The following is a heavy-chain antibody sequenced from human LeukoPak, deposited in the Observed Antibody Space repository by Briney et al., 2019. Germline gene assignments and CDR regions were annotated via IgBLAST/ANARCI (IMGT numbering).Heavy chain of an antibody. J-gene: IGHJ4*02. CDR2: IIPIFGTP. CDR1: GGTLSSYT. CDR3: ARAYMTATRHFDS. Sequence: GASVKVSCKTSGGTLSSYTISWVRQAPGQGLEWMGGIIPIFGTPHYAQKFQDRVTITADASTSTAYMELSSLRSEDTAVYYCARAYMTATRHFDSWGQGTLVTVSS. D-gene: IGHD2-21*02. V-gene: IGHV1-69*13.